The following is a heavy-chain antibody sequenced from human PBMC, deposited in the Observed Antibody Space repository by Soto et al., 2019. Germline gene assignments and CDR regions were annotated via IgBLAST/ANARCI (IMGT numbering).Heavy chain of an antibody. Sequence: PAETLSLTCAVYGGSFSGYYWSWIRQPPGKGLEWIGEINHSGSTNYTPSLKSRVTISVDTSKNQFSLKLSSVTAADTAVYYCARGRWLRSSFDYWGQGTLVTVSS. CDR2: INHSGST. CDR1: GGSFSGYY. J-gene: IGHJ4*02. D-gene: IGHD5-12*01. CDR3: ARGRWLRSSFDY. V-gene: IGHV4-34*01.